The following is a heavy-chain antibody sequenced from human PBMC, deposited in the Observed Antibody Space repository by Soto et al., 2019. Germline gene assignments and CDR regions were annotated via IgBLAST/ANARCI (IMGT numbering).Heavy chain of an antibody. CDR3: ATVAAPNFDS. J-gene: IGHJ4*01. D-gene: IGHD2-21*01. Sequence: QVQLQQSGPGLLKPSETLSLTCPVSGGSISSPSYNWGWVRQPPGKGPEWIGSFFYGGRTHYSPVLESRLSISVETARSQVSLIVTYVTAADTAGYYCATVAAPNFDSWGHGVLVGVSS. CDR1: GGSISSPSYN. CDR2: FFYGGRT. V-gene: IGHV4-39*01.